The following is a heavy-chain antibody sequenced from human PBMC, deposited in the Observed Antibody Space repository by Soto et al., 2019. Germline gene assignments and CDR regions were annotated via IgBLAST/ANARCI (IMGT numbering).Heavy chain of an antibody. CDR2: ISGSGADT. Sequence: GGSLRLSCAASGFTFSSYAMSWVRQAPGKGLECVATISGSGADTYYAGSVKGRFTITRDNSKNTLFLQMGTLGAEDTAVYYCAKTFWSGYSDGFDMWGQGTMVTVS. D-gene: IGHD3-3*01. V-gene: IGHV3-23*01. CDR1: GFTFSSYA. J-gene: IGHJ3*02. CDR3: AKTFWSGYSDGFDM.